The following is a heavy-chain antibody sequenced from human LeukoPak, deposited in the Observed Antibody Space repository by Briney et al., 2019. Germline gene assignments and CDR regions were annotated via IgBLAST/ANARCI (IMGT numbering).Heavy chain of an antibody. CDR2: IYYSGST. CDR3: ARLTSSTSCYDCDSYYYYGMDV. V-gene: IGHV4-31*11. Sequence: PSGTLFLTCAVSGGSISSGGYYWSWIRQHPGKGLEWIGYIYYSGSTYYNPSLKSRVTISVDTSKNQFSLKLSSVTAADTAVYYCARLTSSTSCYDCDSYYYYGMDVWGQGTTVTVSS. CDR1: GGSISSGGYY. D-gene: IGHD2-2*01. J-gene: IGHJ6*02.